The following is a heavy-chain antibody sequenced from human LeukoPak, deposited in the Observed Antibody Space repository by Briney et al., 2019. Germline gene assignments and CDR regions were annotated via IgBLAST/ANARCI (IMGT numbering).Heavy chain of an antibody. CDR2: ISSSSSYI. CDR1: GFTFSSYS. V-gene: IGHV3-21*01. Sequence: GGSLRLSCAASGFTFSSYSMNWVRQAPGKGLEWVSSISSSSSYIYYADSVKGRFTISRDNAKNSLYLQMNSLRAEDTAVYYCARDFGNRITIFGVVTTPEGGYWGQGTLVTVSS. CDR3: ARDFGNRITIFGVVTTPEGGY. D-gene: IGHD3-3*01. J-gene: IGHJ4*02.